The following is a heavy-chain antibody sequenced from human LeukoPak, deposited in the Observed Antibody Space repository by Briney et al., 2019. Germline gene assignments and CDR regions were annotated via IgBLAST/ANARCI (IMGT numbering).Heavy chain of an antibody. CDR3: ARDGIVVVPAAISWGYYYYYMDV. CDR1: GGTFSSYA. CDR2: IIPIFGTA. J-gene: IGHJ6*03. V-gene: IGHV1-69*05. D-gene: IGHD2-2*01. Sequence: SVKVSCKASGGTFSSYAISWVRQAPGQGLEWMGRIIPIFGTANYAQKFQGRVTITTDESTSTAYMELSRLRSDDTAVYYCARDGIVVVPAAISWGYYYYYMDVWGKGTTVTVSS.